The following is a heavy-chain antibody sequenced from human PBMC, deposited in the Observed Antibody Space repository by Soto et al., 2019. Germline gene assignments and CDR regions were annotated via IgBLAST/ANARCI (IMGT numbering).Heavy chain of an antibody. Sequence: EVHLVESGGGWVQPGRSLTLSCVASGFTFDDYAMYWVRQAPGKGPEWVSGIDEYGSTINYADSVKGRFTISRANARNPLYLEMKSLRGEDTALYYCTRDIGGKGAYWGPGTLVTVSS. D-gene: IGHD3-10*01. CDR2: IDEYGSTI. CDR3: TRDIGGKGAY. J-gene: IGHJ4*02. CDR1: GFTFDDYA. V-gene: IGHV3-9*01.